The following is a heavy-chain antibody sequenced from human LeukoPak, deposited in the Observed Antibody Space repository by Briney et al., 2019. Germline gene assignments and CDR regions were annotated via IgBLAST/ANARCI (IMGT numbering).Heavy chain of an antibody. CDR3: ARVRGPPPTVTTWFPNPKTHYFDY. CDR1: GGSFSGYY. CDR2: INHSGST. Sequence: PSETLSLTCAVYGGSFSGYYWSWIRQPPGKGLEWIGEINHSGSTNYNPSLKSRVTISVDTSKNRFSLKLSSVTAADTAVYYCARVRGPPPTVTTWFPNPKTHYFDYWGQGTLVTVSS. D-gene: IGHD4-11*01. V-gene: IGHV4-34*01. J-gene: IGHJ4*02.